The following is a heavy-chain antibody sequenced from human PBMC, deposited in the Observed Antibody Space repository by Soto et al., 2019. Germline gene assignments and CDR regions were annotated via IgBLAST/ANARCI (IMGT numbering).Heavy chain of an antibody. V-gene: IGHV4-59*12. D-gene: IGHD4-17*01. CDR2: ISYSGST. J-gene: IGHJ4*02. CDR3: ATMGTPVTELFYFDY. Sequence: SETLSLTCTVSGGSISSYYWSWIRQPPGKGLEWIGYISYSGSTNYSPSLKSRVTISVDTSKNQFSLKLSAVTAADTAVYYCATMGTPVTELFYFDYWGKGNLVTVS. CDR1: GGSISSYY.